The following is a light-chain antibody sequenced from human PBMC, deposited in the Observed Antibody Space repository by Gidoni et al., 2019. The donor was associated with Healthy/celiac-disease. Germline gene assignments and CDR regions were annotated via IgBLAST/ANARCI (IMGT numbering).Light chain of an antibody. V-gene: IGLV2-14*01. CDR1: SSDVGGYHY. J-gene: IGLJ2*01. CDR3: SSYTSSSTRV. Sequence: QSALTQPASGSGSPGQSITISCTGTSSDVGGYHYVSWYQQHPGKAPKLMIYEVSNRSTGVSNRFSGSKSGNTASLTISGLQAEDEADYYCSSYTSSSTRVFGGGTKLTVL. CDR2: EVS.